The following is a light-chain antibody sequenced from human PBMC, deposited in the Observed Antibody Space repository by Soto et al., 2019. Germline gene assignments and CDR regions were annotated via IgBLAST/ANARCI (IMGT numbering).Light chain of an antibody. J-gene: IGKJ1*01. Sequence: ESVLTQSPGTLSLSPGERATLSCRASQSVSSNYLAWYQQKPGQAPRLLIYGASTRATGIPDRFSGSGSGKDFTLTISRLEPQDSAVYYCQQYGSSPTWTSGQGTKV. CDR3: QQYGSSPTWT. V-gene: IGKV3-20*01. CDR1: QSVSSNY. CDR2: GAS.